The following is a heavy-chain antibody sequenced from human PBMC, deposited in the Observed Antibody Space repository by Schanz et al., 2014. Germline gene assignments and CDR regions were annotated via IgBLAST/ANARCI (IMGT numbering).Heavy chain of an antibody. CDR1: GFTFRSYA. CDR3: AYYDVLTGFDY. J-gene: IGHJ4*02. CDR2: INWNGGST. Sequence: EVQLLESGGGLVQPGGSLRLSCIGSGFTFRSYALGWVRQAPGKGLEWVSGINWNGGSTGYADSVKGRFTISRDKSKNTLYLQINNLRAEDTAVYYCAYYDVLTGFDYWGQGTQVTVSS. D-gene: IGHD3-9*01. V-gene: IGHV3-23*01.